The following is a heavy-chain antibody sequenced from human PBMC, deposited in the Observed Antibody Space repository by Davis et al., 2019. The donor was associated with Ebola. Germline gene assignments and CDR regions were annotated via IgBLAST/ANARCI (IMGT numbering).Heavy chain of an antibody. D-gene: IGHD2-15*01. CDR3: AKDEVGGNYYYYMDV. V-gene: IGHV3-23*01. Sequence: GGSLRLSCAASGFTFSSYAMSWVRQAPGKGLEWVSAISGSGGSTYYADSVKGRFTISRDNSKNTLYLQMNGLRAEDTAVYYCAKDEVGGNYYYYMDVWGKGTTVTVSS. CDR1: GFTFSSYA. CDR2: ISGSGGST. J-gene: IGHJ6*03.